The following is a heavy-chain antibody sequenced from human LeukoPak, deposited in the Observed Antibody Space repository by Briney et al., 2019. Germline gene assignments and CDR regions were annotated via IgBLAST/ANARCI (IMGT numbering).Heavy chain of an antibody. Sequence: GGSLRLSCAASGFTFSSYSMNWVRQAPGKGLEWVSYIGSSSSTIYYADSVKGRFTISRDNAKNSLYLQMNSLRAEDTAVYYCARDRGNIVVVTATPIPDYWGQGTLVTVSS. CDR3: ARDRGNIVVVTATPIPDY. D-gene: IGHD2-21*02. CDR2: IGSSSSTI. V-gene: IGHV3-48*01. J-gene: IGHJ4*02. CDR1: GFTFSSYS.